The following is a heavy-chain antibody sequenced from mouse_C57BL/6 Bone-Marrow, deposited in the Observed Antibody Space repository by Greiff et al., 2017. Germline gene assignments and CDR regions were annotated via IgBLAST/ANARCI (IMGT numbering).Heavy chain of an antibody. Sequence: QVHVKQSGAELARPGASVKLSCKASGYTFTSYGISWVKQRTGQGLEWIGEIYPRSGNTYYNEKFKGKATLTADKSSSTAYMELRSLTSEDSAVYFCARCRQLRSYAMDYWGQGTSVTVSS. D-gene: IGHD3-2*02. CDR1: GYTFTSYG. V-gene: IGHV1-81*01. CDR2: IYPRSGNT. J-gene: IGHJ4*01. CDR3: ARCRQLRSYAMDY.